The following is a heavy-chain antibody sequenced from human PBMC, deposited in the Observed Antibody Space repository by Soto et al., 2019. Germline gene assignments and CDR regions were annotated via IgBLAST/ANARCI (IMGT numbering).Heavy chain of an antibody. D-gene: IGHD2-21*01. V-gene: IGHV4-34*01. Sequence: LSLTCAVYGGSFSGYYWSWIRQPPVKVLEWIGEINHSGSTNYNPSLKSRVTISVDTSKNQFSLKLSSVTAADTAVYYCASRDRVVKGMAAPGDYFDYWGQGTLVTVSS. CDR1: GGSFSGYY. CDR2: INHSGST. CDR3: ASRDRVVKGMAAPGDYFDY. J-gene: IGHJ4*02.